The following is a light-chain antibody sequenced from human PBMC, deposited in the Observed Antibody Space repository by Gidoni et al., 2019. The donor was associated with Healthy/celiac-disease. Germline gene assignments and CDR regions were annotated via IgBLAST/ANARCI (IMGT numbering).Light chain of an antibody. V-gene: IGLV2-14*01. CDR3: SSYTSSSTYVV. J-gene: IGLJ2*01. CDR2: EVS. CDR1: SSDVGGYNY. Sequence: QSALTQPVSVSGSPGQSNTISCTGTSSDVGGYNYDSWYQQHPGKAPNLMIYEVSNRPSGVSNRFSGSKSGNTASLTISGLQAEDEADYYCSSYTSSSTYVVFGGWTKLTVL.